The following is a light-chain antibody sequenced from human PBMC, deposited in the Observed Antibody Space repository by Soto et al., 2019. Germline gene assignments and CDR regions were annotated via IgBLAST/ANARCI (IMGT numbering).Light chain of an antibody. CDR1: SSDVGSYDY. CDR3: SSHTSVNTRV. Sequence: QSVLTQPASGSGSPGQSIAISCTGTSSDVGSYDYVSWYQQHPDKAPKLMIYEVTQRPSGVSNRFSGSKSGNTASLTISELQAEDEADYYCSSHTSVNTRVFGTGTKVTVL. CDR2: EVT. V-gene: IGLV2-14*01. J-gene: IGLJ1*01.